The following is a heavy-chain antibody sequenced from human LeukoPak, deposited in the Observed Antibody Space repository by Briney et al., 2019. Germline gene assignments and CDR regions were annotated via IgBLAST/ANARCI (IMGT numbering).Heavy chain of an antibody. CDR1: GGSFSGYY. CDR3: ARGNSSWPFDY. Sequence: SETLSLTCAVYGGSFSGYYWSWIRQPPGKGLERIGEINHSGSTNYNPSLKSRVTISVDTSKNQFSLKLSSVTAADTAVYYCARGNSSWPFDYWGQGTLVTASS. J-gene: IGHJ4*02. V-gene: IGHV4-34*01. CDR2: INHSGST. D-gene: IGHD6-13*01.